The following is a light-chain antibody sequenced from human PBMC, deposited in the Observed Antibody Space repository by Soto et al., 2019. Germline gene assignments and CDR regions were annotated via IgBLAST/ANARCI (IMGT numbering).Light chain of an antibody. CDR2: SNN. CDR1: SSNIGSNT. Sequence: QSVLTQAPSASGTPGQRVTISCSGSSSNIGSNTVNWYQQLPGTAPKLLSYSNNQRPSGVPDRFSGSKSGTSASLAISGLQYEDEADYYCAAWDDSLNGVFGTGTKLTVL. V-gene: IGLV1-44*01. CDR3: AAWDDSLNGV. J-gene: IGLJ1*01.